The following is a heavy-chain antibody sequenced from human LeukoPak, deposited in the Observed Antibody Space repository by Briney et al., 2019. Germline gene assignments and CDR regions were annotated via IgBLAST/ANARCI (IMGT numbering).Heavy chain of an antibody. CDR1: GSTFTGYY. D-gene: IGHD3-22*01. V-gene: IGHV1-2*02. CDR2: INPNSGAT. CDR3: AREGSGYPY. J-gene: IGHJ4*02. Sequence: ASVKVSCKASGSTFTGYYMHWVRQAPGQGLEWMGWINPNSGATNYAQKFQGRVTMTRDTSISTAYMEVSRLRSADTAVFYCAREGSGYPYWGQGTLVTVSS.